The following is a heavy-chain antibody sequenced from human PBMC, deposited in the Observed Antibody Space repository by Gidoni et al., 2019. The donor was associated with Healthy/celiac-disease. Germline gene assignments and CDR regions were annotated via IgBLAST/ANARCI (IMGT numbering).Heavy chain of an antibody. D-gene: IGHD3-3*01. CDR3: ARGITYDFWSGYSFDP. V-gene: IGHV4-59*01. CDR1: GGSISSYY. J-gene: IGHJ5*02. CDR2: IYYSGST. Sequence: VQLQESGPGLVKPSETRSLRCTVYGGSISSYYWSWIRQPPGKGLEWIGYIYYSGSTNYNPSLKSRVTISVDTSKNQFSLKLSSVTAADSAVYYCARGITYDFWSGYSFDPWGQGTLVTVSS.